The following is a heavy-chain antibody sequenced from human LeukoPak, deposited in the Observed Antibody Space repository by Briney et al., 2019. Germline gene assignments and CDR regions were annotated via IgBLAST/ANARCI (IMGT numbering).Heavy chain of an antibody. CDR2: IIPIFGTA. D-gene: IGHD3-9*01. CDR3: ARVVRYFDDYYYMDV. V-gene: IGHV1-69*13. J-gene: IGHJ6*03. CDR1: GGTFSSYA. Sequence: ASVKVSCKASGGTFSSYAISWVRQAPGQGLEWMGGIIPIFGTANHAQKFQGRVTITADESTSTAYMELSSLRSEDTAVYYCARVVRYFDDYYYMDVWGKGTTVTVSS.